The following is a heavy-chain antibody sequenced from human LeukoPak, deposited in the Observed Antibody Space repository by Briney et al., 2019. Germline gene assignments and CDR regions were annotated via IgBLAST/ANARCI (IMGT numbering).Heavy chain of an antibody. Sequence: GASVKVSCKASGYTFTGYYTHWVRQAPGQGLEWMGRINPNSGGTNYAQKFQGRVTMTRDTSISTAYMELSRLRSDDTAVYYCASFFSCSGGSCYTDLLPKPIYFDYWGQGTLVTVSS. V-gene: IGHV1-2*06. CDR1: GYTFTGYY. J-gene: IGHJ4*02. CDR2: INPNSGGT. D-gene: IGHD2-15*01. CDR3: ASFFSCSGGSCYTDLLPKPIYFDY.